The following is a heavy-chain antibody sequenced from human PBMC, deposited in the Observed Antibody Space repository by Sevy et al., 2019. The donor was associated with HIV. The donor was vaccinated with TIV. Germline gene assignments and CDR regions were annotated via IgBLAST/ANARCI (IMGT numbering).Heavy chain of an antibody. CDR2: IYHSGNT. V-gene: IGHV4-38-2*01. J-gene: IGHJ5*02. D-gene: IGHD6-19*01. CDR1: GFSISSDYS. Sequence: SETLSLTCAVSGFSISSDYSWGWIRQPPEKGLEWIGNIYHSGNTYYTPSLRSRVTISVDTSKNQLSLNLTSVTATDTAVYYCARTAVSGWLKWFDTWGQRTLVTVSS. CDR3: ARTAVSGWLKWFDT.